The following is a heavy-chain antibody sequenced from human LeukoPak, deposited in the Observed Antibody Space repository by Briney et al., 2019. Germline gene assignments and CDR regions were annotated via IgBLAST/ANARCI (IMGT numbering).Heavy chain of an antibody. D-gene: IGHD5-18*01. Sequence: GGSLRLSCAASGLTFSSCAMHWVRQAPGKGLEWVATIGNTETFYADSVTGRFTISRDNSKNTVNLQMNRLRVEDTAIYYCAKDWIQFNRVFDCFDSWGQGTLVTVSS. J-gene: IGHJ4*02. CDR1: GLTFSSCA. CDR3: AKDWIQFNRVFDCFDS. V-gene: IGHV3-23*01. CDR2: IGNTET.